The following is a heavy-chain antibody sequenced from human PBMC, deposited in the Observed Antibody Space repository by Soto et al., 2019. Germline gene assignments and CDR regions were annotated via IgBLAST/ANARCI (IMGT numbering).Heavy chain of an antibody. D-gene: IGHD3-22*01. Sequence: GGSLRLSCTASGFTFGDYAMSWFRQAPGKGQERVGFIRSKAYGGTTEYAASVKGRFTISRDDSKSIAYLQMSSLKTEDTAVYYCTLPEYYYDSSGQYYFDYWGQGTLVTV. J-gene: IGHJ4*02. CDR1: GFTFGDYA. V-gene: IGHV3-49*03. CDR2: IRSKAYGGTT. CDR3: TLPEYYYDSSGQYYFDY.